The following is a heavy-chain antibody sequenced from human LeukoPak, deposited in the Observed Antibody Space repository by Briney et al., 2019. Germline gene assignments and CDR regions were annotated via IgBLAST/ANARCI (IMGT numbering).Heavy chain of an antibody. CDR1: EFSVGSNY. CDR2: IYSGGST. Sequence: GGSLRLSCAASEFSVGSNYMTWVRQAPGKGLEWVSLIYSGGSTYYADSVKGRFTISRDNSKNTLYLQMNSLRAEDAAVYYCAKGSMIGPTYYYYMDVWGKGTTVTISS. J-gene: IGHJ6*03. CDR3: AKGSMIGPTYYYYMDV. V-gene: IGHV3-66*01. D-gene: IGHD3-22*01.